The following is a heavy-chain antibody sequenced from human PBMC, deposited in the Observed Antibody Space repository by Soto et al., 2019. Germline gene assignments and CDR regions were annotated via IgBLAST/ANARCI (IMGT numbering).Heavy chain of an antibody. J-gene: IGHJ5*02. CDR1: GFTLSTYW. V-gene: IGHV3-74*01. Sequence: GGSLRLSCAVSGFTLSTYWMHWVRQVPGKGLVWVSRISSGGTYTNYADSVKGRFTISRDSARNTLFLQMNYLTGEDTAVYYCARTFVDGMAGFGPWGQGTLVTVSS. CDR3: ARTFVDGMAGFGP. D-gene: IGHD2-15*01. CDR2: ISSGGTYT.